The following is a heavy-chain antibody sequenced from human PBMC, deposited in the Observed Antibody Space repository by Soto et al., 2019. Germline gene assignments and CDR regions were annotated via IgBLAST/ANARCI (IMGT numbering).Heavy chain of an antibody. J-gene: IGHJ5*02. CDR3: ARQGECGSTSCYGS. CDR1: GASISSGSYY. CDR2: VFSDGTT. Sequence: QLQLQESGPGLVKPSETLSLTCSVSGASISSGSYYWGWVRQPPGKGLECIANVFSDGTTYYSPSLNSRVTLSVETYKNQFSLRLRSVTTADTAVYYCARQGECGSTSCYGSWGQGTLVTVSS. D-gene: IGHD2-2*01. V-gene: IGHV4-39*01.